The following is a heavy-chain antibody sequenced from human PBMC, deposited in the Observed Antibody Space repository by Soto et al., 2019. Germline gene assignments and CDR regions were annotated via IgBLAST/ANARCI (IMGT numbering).Heavy chain of an antibody. CDR3: TRSIITTAGTDAFDL. J-gene: IGHJ3*01. D-gene: IGHD6-13*01. V-gene: IGHV1-46*03. Sequence: QVQLVQSGAEVEKPGASVRVYYKASGYTFTSYYIHWVRQAPGQGPEWMGMISPSSGGTDYAQKFQGRVTMTRDTSTSTVYMELSSLSSEDTAVYFCTRSIITTAGTDAFDLWCQGTVVTV. CDR1: GYTFTSYY. CDR2: ISPSSGGT.